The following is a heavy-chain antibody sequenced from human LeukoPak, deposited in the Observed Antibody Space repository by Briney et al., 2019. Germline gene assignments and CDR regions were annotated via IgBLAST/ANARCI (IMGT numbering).Heavy chain of an antibody. J-gene: IGHJ3*02. D-gene: IGHD5-12*01. CDR1: GFTFSSYS. Sequence: GGSLRLSCAPSGFTFSSYSMNWVRQAPGKGLEWVSSISSSSSYIYYADSVKGRFTISRDNAKNSLYLQMNSLRAEDTAVYYCARVQDVDIDDAFDIWGQGTMVTVSS. CDR3: ARVQDVDIDDAFDI. V-gene: IGHV3-21*01. CDR2: ISSSSSYI.